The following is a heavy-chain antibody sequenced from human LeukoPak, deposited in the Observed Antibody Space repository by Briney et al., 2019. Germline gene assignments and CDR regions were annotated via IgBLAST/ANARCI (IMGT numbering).Heavy chain of an antibody. CDR3: AKRRYLGSTPYYFDY. J-gene: IGHJ4*02. D-gene: IGHD3-9*01. V-gene: IGHV3-23*01. Sequence: GGSLILSCAASGLTFSSYILSSGRQAPGRGLEWVSTINGGTDYTSYADSVKGRFTISTDHTKNTLYLQMNGLTVEASALYYCAKRRYLGSTPYYFDYWGQGTLVTVSS. CDR1: GLTFSSYI. CDR2: INGGTDYT.